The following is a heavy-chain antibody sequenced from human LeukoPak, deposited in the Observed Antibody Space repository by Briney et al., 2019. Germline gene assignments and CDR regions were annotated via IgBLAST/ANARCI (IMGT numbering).Heavy chain of an antibody. Sequence: PSETLSLTCTVSGGSISSYYWSWIRQPAGKGLEWIGRIYTSGSTNYNPSLKSRVTMSVDTSKNQFSLKLKSVTAADTAVYYCAGNRNALGDINWLDPWGQGTLVTVSS. D-gene: IGHD2/OR15-2a*01. J-gene: IGHJ5*02. V-gene: IGHV4-4*07. CDR2: IYTSGST. CDR3: AGNRNALGDINWLDP. CDR1: GGSISSYY.